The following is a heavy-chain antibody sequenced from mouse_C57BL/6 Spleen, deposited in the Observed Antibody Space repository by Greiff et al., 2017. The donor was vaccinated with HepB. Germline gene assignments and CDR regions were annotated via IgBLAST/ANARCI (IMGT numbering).Heavy chain of an antibody. V-gene: IGHV1-82*01. Sequence: VQLQQSGPELVKPGASVKISCKASGYAFSSSWMNWVKQRPGKGLEWIGRIYPGDGDTNYNGKFMGKATLTADKSSSTAYMQLSSLTSEDSAVYFCARSGYGGAMDYWGQGTSVTVSS. CDR2: IYPGDGDT. J-gene: IGHJ4*01. D-gene: IGHD1-1*02. CDR1: GYAFSSSW. CDR3: ARSGYGGAMDY.